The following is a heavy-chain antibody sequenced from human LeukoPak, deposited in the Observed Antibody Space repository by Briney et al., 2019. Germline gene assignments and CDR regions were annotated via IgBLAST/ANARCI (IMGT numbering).Heavy chain of an antibody. Sequence: SETLSLTCAVYGGSFSGYYWNWIRQPPGKGLEWIGEINHSGSTNYNPSLKSRVTMSVDTSKNQFSLKLSSVTAADTAVYYCARGNYYDSSGYYYWGQGTLVTVSS. V-gene: IGHV4-34*01. CDR3: ARGNYYDSSGYYY. CDR2: INHSGST. J-gene: IGHJ4*02. CDR1: GGSFSGYY. D-gene: IGHD3-22*01.